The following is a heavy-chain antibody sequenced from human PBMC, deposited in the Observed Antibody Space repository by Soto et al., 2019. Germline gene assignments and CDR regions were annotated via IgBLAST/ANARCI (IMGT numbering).Heavy chain of an antibody. D-gene: IGHD6-6*01. V-gene: IGHV4-31*03. J-gene: IGHJ4*02. Sequence: SETLSLTCTVSGGSISSGGYYWSWIRQHPGKGLEWIGYIYYSGSTYYNPSLKSRVTISVDTSKNQFSLKLSSVTAADTAVYYCALISSSSTAYWGQGTLVTVSS. CDR1: GGSISSGGYY. CDR3: ALISSSSTAY. CDR2: IYYSGST.